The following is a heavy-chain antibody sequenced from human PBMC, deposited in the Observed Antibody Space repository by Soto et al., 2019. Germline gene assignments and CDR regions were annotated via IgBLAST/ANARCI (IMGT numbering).Heavy chain of an antibody. CDR1: GFTFSSYS. J-gene: IGHJ6*02. CDR2: ISSSSSYI. CDR3: ARDRSIVGATRAKHYYGMDV. V-gene: IGHV3-21*01. Sequence: EVQLVESGGGLVKPGGSLRLSCAASGFTFSSYSMNWVRQAPGKGLEWVSSISSSSSYIYYADSVKGRFTISRDNAKNSLYLHRNSVRAEDTAVYYCARDRSIVGATRAKHYYGMDVWGQGTTVTVSS. D-gene: IGHD1-26*01.